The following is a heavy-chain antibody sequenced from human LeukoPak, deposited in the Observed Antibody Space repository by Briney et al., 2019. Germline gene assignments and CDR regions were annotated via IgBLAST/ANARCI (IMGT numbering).Heavy chain of an antibody. CDR1: GGSISSGSYY. D-gene: IGHD3-3*01. J-gene: IGHJ4*02. CDR3: ARSRAYSYYDFWSGSPTLDY. V-gene: IGHV4-61*02. CDR2: IYTSGST. Sequence: SETLFLTCTVSGGSISSGSYYWSWIRQPAGKGLEWIGRIYTSGSTNYNPSLKSRVTISVDTSKNQFSLKLSSVTAADTAVYYCARSRAYSYYDFWSGSPTLDYWGQGTLVTVSS.